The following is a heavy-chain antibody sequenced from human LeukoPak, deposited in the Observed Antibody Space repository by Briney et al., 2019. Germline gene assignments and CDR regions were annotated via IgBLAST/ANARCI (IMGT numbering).Heavy chain of an antibody. CDR1: GGTFSSYA. V-gene: IGHV1-69*13. CDR3: ARDCSSTSCYISAFDI. D-gene: IGHD2-2*02. Sequence: SVKVSCKASGGTFSSYAISWVRQAPGQGLEWMGGIIPIFGTANYAQKFQGRVTITADESTSTAYMELSSLRSEDTAVYYCARDCSSTSCYISAFDIWRQGTMVTVSS. CDR2: IIPIFGTA. J-gene: IGHJ3*02.